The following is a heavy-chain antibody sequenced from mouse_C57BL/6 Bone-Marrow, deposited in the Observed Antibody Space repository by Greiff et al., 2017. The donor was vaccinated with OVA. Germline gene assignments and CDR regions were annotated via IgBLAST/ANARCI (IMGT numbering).Heavy chain of an antibody. CDR3: ARRSNYGGFAY. V-gene: IGHV1-69*01. CDR2: IDPSDSYT. D-gene: IGHD2-5*01. Sequence: VQLQQPGAELVMPGASVKLSCKASGYTFTSYWMHWVKQRPGQGLEWIGEIDPSDSYTNYNQKFKGKSTLTVDKSSSTAYMQLSSLTSEDSAVCYCARRSNYGGFAYWGQGTLVTVSA. CDR1: GYTFTSYW. J-gene: IGHJ3*01.